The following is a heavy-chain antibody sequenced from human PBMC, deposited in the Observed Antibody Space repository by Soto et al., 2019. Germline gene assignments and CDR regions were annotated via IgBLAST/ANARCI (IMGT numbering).Heavy chain of an antibody. CDR1: GFTVSSNY. D-gene: IGHD5-12*01. V-gene: IGHV3-66*01. CDR2: IYSGGST. CDR3: ARTPRDGYNFAAFDI. Sequence: GVLRLSCAASGFTVSSNYMSWVRQAPGKGLEWVSVIYSGGSTYYADSVKGRFTISRDNSKNTLYLQMNSLRAEDTAVYYCARTPRDGYNFAAFDIWGQGTMVTVSS. J-gene: IGHJ3*02.